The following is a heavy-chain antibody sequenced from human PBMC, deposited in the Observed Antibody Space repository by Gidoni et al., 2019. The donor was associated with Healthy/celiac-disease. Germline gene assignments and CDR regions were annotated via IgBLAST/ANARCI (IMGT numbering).Heavy chain of an antibody. J-gene: IGHJ3*02. V-gene: IGHV1-2*02. D-gene: IGHD3-22*01. CDR3: ARERPRNYYDSSGTADAFDI. Sequence: YAQKFQGRVTMTRDTSISTAYMELSRLRSDDTAVYYCARERPRNYYDSSGTADAFDIWGQGTKVTVSS.